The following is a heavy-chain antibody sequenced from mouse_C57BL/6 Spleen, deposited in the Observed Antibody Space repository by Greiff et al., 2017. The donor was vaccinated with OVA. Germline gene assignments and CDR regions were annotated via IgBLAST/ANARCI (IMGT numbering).Heavy chain of an antibody. V-gene: IGHV5-6*01. CDR3: ARLSATRYFDV. J-gene: IGHJ1*03. CDR2: ISSGGSYT. CDR1: GFTFSSYG. D-gene: IGHD1-1*01. Sequence: EVKLVESGGDLVKPGGSLKLSCAASGFTFSSYGMSWVRQTPDKRLEWVATISSGGSYTYYPDSVTGRFTISRDNAKNTLYLQMSSLKSEDTAMYYCARLSATRYFDVWGTGTTVTVSS.